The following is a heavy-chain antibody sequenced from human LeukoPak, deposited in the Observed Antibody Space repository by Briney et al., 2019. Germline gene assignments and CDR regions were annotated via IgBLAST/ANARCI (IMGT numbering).Heavy chain of an antibody. CDR1: GFTFSSYA. Sequence: QSGGSLRLSCAASGFTFSSYAMSWVRQAPGKGLEWVSAISGSGGSTYYADSVKGRFTISRDNSKNTLYLQMNSLRAEDTAVYYCARGTMVRGVSFDYWGQGTLVTVSS. D-gene: IGHD3-10*01. J-gene: IGHJ4*02. CDR3: ARGTMVRGVSFDY. V-gene: IGHV3-23*01. CDR2: ISGSGGST.